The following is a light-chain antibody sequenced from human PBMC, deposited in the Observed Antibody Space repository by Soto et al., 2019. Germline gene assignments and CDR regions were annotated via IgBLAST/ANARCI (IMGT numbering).Light chain of an antibody. CDR1: QSISNW. CDR3: QNRSDWPWK. Sequence: DIQMTQSPFTLSAPVGDIVTITCRASQSISNWLAWYQQKPGKAPTLLIYDVSRLESGVPSRFSGSRSGTEFTLTINSLQPDDFAIYYCQNRSDWPWKFGQGTKVDIK. CDR2: DVS. V-gene: IGKV1-5*01. J-gene: IGKJ1*01.